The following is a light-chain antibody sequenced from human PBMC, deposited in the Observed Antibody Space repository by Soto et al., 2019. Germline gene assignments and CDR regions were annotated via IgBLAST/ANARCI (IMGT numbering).Light chain of an antibody. CDR2: RTS. CDR3: VLLYGGAWV. V-gene: IGLV7-43*01. J-gene: IGLJ3*02. CDR1: TGAVTSDYY. Sequence: QAVVTQEPSLTVSPGGTVTLTCALTTGAVTSDYYPNWFQRRPGQALRTLIYRTSNKHSWTPARFSGSRLGGKAALTLSGVQPEDEADYYCVLLYGGAWVFGGGTKLTVL.